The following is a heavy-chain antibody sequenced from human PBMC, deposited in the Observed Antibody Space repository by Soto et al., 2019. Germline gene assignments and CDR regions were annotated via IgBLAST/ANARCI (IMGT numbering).Heavy chain of an antibody. Sequence: GESLKISCKGSGYSFTTYWIGWVRQMPGKGLEWMAIIYPGDSDTRVSPSFRGQVTISVDKSIRTAYLQWSSLKASDTAVYYCAKDKMEQWLVGGYFDYWGQGTQVTVSS. D-gene: IGHD6-19*01. J-gene: IGHJ4*02. CDR2: IYPGDSDT. V-gene: IGHV5-51*01. CDR3: AKDKMEQWLVGGYFDY. CDR1: GYSFTTYW.